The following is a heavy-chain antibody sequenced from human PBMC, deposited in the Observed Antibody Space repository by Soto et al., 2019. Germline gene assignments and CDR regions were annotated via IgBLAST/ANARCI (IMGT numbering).Heavy chain of an antibody. Sequence: SAILSLSSPFSGGNRGRGSCYLRGIRKPPGKGLEWIGYIYYSGSTYYNPSLKSRVTISVDSSKNQFSLKLSSVTAADTAVYYCAGDASSTSQDGFDYSGQRTLGTRSS. V-gene: IGHV4-30-4*01. D-gene: IGHD6-6*01. CDR1: GGNRGRGSCY. CDR3: AGDASSTSQDGFDY. J-gene: IGHJ4*02. CDR2: IYYSGST.